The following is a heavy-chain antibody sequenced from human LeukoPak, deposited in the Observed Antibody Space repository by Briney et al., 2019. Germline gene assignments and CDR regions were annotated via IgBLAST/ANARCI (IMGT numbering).Heavy chain of an antibody. CDR2: IYYSGST. V-gene: IGHV4-39*01. CDR1: GGSISSSSYY. D-gene: IGHD3-3*01. Sequence: SETLSLTCTVSGGSISSSSYYWGWIRQPPGKGLEWIGSIYYSGSTHYNPSLKSRVTISVDTSKNQFSLKLSSVTAADTAVYYCARQSLRQEQYYDFWSGYYRVNWFDPWGQGTLVTVSS. CDR3: ARQSLRQEQYYDFWSGYYRVNWFDP. J-gene: IGHJ5*02.